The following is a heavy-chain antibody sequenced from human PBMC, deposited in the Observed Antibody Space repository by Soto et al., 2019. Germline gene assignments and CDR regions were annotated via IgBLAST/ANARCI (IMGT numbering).Heavy chain of an antibody. D-gene: IGHD1-1*01. Sequence: ASVKVSCKASGYTFTSFDINWVRQATGQGLEWMGWMNPNSGHTGYAQKFQGRVTMTRDTSISTAYMELSSLRYEDTAVYYCTRCRNSGDGYNGGGYWGQGPLVTVSS. CDR3: TRCRNSGDGYNGGGY. J-gene: IGHJ4*02. CDR2: MNPNSGHT. V-gene: IGHV1-8*01. CDR1: GYTFTSFD.